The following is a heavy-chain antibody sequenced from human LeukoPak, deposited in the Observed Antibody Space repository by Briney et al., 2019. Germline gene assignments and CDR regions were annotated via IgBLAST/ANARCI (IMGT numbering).Heavy chain of an antibody. CDR1: GFTFSSYS. Sequence: GVSLRLSCAASGFTFSSYSMNWVRQAPGKGLEWVSSISSSSSYIYYADSVKGRFTISRDNAKNSLYLQMNSLRTEDTAVYYCARDSIAANYYYMDVWGKGTTVTVSS. V-gene: IGHV3-21*01. CDR3: ARDSIAANYYYMDV. CDR2: ISSSSSYI. D-gene: IGHD6-25*01. J-gene: IGHJ6*03.